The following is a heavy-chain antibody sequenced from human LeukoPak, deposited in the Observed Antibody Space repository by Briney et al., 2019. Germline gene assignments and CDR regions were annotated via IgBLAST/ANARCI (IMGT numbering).Heavy chain of an antibody. CDR3: ARVTTPGIVVAQVDY. Sequence: RASVKVSCKASGYTFTSYDIHWVRQATGQALEWMGRMNPNRGDTDYAQKFQGRVTMTRDTSTSTVYMELRSLRSDDTAVYYCARVTTPGIVVAQVDYWGQGTLVTVSS. D-gene: IGHD3-22*01. J-gene: IGHJ4*02. CDR1: GYTFTSYD. V-gene: IGHV1-8*01. CDR2: MNPNRGDT.